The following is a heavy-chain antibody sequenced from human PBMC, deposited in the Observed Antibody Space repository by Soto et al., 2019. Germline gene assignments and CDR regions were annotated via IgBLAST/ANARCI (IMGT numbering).Heavy chain of an antibody. V-gene: IGHV3-23*01. J-gene: IGHJ3*02. Sequence: GSLRLSCAASGFTFRSYAMNCVRQAPGKGLEWVSAISGSAGSTYYADSVKGRFTISRDTSKNTLYLQMNSLRAEDTAVYYCAKGNSWSPALVLDIWGQGTMVTVSS. CDR2: ISGSAGST. CDR1: GFTFRSYA. CDR3: AKGNSWSPALVLDI. D-gene: IGHD1-7*01.